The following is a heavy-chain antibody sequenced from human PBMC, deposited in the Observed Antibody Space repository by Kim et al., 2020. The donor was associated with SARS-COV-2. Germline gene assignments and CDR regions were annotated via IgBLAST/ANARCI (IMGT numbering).Heavy chain of an antibody. Sequence: DGGTTDYAAPVKGRFTISRDDSKNTLYLQMNSLKTEDTAVYYCTTAYGSDWGQGTLVTVSS. CDR2: DGGTT. CDR3: TTAYGSD. D-gene: IGHD4-17*01. J-gene: IGHJ4*02. V-gene: IGHV3-15*01.